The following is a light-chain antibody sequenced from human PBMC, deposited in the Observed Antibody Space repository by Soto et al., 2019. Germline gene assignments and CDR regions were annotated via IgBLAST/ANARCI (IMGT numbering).Light chain of an antibody. CDR2: GNY. J-gene: IGLJ2*01. Sequence: QPVLTQPPSVSGAPGQSVTISCTGSSSNIGAGHDVHWYQQFPGAAPKLLIYGNYNRPSGVPDRFSGSKSATSASLAITGLQAEDEADYHCQSYDSLSAPVVFGGGTKLTVL. V-gene: IGLV1-40*01. CDR1: SSNIGAGHD. CDR3: QSYDSLSAPVV.